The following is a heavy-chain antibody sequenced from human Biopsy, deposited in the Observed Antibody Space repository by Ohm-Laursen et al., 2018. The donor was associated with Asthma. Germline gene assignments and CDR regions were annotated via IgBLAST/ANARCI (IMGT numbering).Heavy chain of an antibody. CDR2: ISSSSSPI. J-gene: IGHJ4*02. Sequence: SLRLSCAASGITLSSFSMNWVRQAPGRGLEWVSYISSSSSPIYYADSVKGRFTISRDNAKNSLFLQMNSLRAEDTAVYYCAKDVFPGWELRRGPDYWGQGTLVTVSS. D-gene: IGHD1-26*01. V-gene: IGHV3-48*01. CDR3: AKDVFPGWELRRGPDY. CDR1: GITLSSFS.